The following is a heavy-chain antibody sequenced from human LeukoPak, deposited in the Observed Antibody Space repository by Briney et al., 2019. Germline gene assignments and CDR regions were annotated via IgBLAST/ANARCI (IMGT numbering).Heavy chain of an antibody. CDR1: GFTFSNYA. Sequence: QTGGSLRLSCAASGFTFSNYAMNWVRQAPGKGLEWVSTISGGGGTTYYADSVKGRFTISRDNSKNTLYLQMNSLRAEDTAVYYCAKGPRSSSGWIFDYWGQGTLVTVSS. D-gene: IGHD6-19*01. V-gene: IGHV3-23*01. J-gene: IGHJ4*02. CDR2: ISGGGGTT. CDR3: AKGPRSSSGWIFDY.